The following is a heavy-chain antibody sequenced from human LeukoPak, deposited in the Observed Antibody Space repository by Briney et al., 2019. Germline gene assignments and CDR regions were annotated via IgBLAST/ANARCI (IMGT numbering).Heavy chain of an antibody. Sequence: GGSLRLSCAASGFTFSSYVMSWVRQAPGKGLEWVSAISGSGGSTYYADSVKGRFTISRDNSKNTLYLQMNSLRAEDTAVYYCAKDEWDCSGGSCYSAYWGQGTLVTVSS. CDR3: AKDEWDCSGGSCYSAY. J-gene: IGHJ4*02. CDR2: ISGSGGST. CDR1: GFTFSSYV. D-gene: IGHD2-15*01. V-gene: IGHV3-23*01.